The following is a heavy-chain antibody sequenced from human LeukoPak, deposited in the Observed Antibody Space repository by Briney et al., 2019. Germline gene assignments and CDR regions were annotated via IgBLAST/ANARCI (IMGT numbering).Heavy chain of an antibody. Sequence: GGSLRLSCAASGFTFGSYAMNWVRQAPGKGLEWVSACGTVGDTYHADSVRGRFTISRDNSKGTLDLQMTSLRAEDTAVYYCAMKTPGTHPFDYWGQGTLVTVSP. CDR2: CGTVGDT. V-gene: IGHV3-23*01. D-gene: IGHD6-13*01. CDR3: AMKTPGTHPFDY. J-gene: IGHJ4*02. CDR1: GFTFGSYA.